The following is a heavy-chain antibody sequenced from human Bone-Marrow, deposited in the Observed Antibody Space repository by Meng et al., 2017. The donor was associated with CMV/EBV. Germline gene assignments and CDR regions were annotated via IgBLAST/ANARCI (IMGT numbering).Heavy chain of an antibody. Sequence: ASVKVSCKASGYTFIDYYIHWVRQAPGQGREWMGWINPNNGGTNYAQKFQGRVTMTRDTSINTAHMELSWLRSDDTDVYDCASPRTVRATLVGYYHYYGMDVWGQGTTVTVSS. D-gene: IGHD1-26*01. CDR3: ASPRTVRATLVGYYHYYGMDV. V-gene: IGHV1-2*02. J-gene: IGHJ6*02. CDR1: GYTFIDYY. CDR2: INPNNGGT.